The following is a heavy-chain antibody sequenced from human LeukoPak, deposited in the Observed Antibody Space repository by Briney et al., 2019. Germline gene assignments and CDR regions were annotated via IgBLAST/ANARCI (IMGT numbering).Heavy chain of an antibody. CDR1: GFTFWDTW. Sequence: GGSLRLSCAASGFTFWDTWMNWVRQVPGQGLEWVANIKQDGSEKFYVASVKGRFTISRDNGRSSLYLQMNSLRAEDTALYYCATSYDMGWLIGYWGQGTLVTVSS. D-gene: IGHD3/OR15-3a*01. V-gene: IGHV3-7*03. CDR3: ATSYDMGWLIGY. CDR2: IKQDGSEK. J-gene: IGHJ4*02.